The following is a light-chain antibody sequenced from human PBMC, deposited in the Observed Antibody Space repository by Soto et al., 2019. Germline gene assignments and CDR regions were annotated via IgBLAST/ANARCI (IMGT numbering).Light chain of an antibody. CDR2: TNN. Sequence: QSVLTQPPSASGTPGQGVTISCSGSNSNIGRNSVSWYRHPPGAAPKVLIYTNNQRPSGVPDRFSGSKSGTSASLAISGLQSDDETEYFCASWDDSLNAVVFGGGTKVTVL. J-gene: IGLJ2*01. CDR3: ASWDDSLNAVV. CDR1: NSNIGRNS. V-gene: IGLV1-44*01.